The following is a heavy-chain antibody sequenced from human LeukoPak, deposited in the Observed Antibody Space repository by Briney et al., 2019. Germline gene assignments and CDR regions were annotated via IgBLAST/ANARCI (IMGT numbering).Heavy chain of an antibody. CDR3: ARDHYDSAEFDY. J-gene: IGHJ4*02. Sequence: PGRSLRLSCAASGFTFSSFGMHWVCQAPGKGLEWVAIIWYDGSNKYYADSVKGRFTISRDNSKNTLYLQMNSLRDEDTAVYYCARDHYDSAEFDYWGQGTLVTVSS. D-gene: IGHD3-22*01. V-gene: IGHV3-33*01. CDR1: GFTFSSFG. CDR2: IWYDGSNK.